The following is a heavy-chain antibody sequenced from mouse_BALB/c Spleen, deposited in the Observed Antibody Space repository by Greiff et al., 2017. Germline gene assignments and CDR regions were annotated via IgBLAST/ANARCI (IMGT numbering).Heavy chain of an antibody. CDR2: INSNGGST. CDR1: GFTFSSYG. J-gene: IGHJ3*01. Sequence: EVQGVESGGGLVQPGGSLKLSCAASGFTFSSYGMSWVRQTPDKRLELVATINSNGGSTYYPDSVKGRFTISRDNAKNTLYLQMSSLKSEDTAMYYCARGSPFAYWGQGTLVTVSA. CDR3: ARGSPFAY. V-gene: IGHV5-6-3*01.